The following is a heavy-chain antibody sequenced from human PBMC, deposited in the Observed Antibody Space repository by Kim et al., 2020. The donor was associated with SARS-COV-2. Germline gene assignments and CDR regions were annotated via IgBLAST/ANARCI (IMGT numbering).Heavy chain of an antibody. CDR1: GFTFSSYA. CDR2: ISGSGGST. V-gene: IGHV3-23*01. D-gene: IGHD1-26*01. J-gene: IGHJ4*02. CDR3: AKDQKWELLFPLDY. Sequence: GGSLRLSCAASGFTFSSYAMSWVRQAPGKGLEWVSAISGSGGSTYYADSVKGRFTISRDNSKNTLYLQMNSLRAEDTAVYYCAKDQKWELLFPLDYWGQGTLVTVSS.